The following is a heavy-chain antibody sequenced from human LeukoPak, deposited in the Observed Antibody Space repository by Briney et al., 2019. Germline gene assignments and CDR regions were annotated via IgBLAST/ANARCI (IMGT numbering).Heavy chain of an antibody. Sequence: SETLSLTCTVSGGSISDNFWNWIRQPPGKGREWIGYVYYTGSANYNPSLKSRVTISVDTSKNQFSLNLNSVTAADTAVYYCARGGPFCSGGSCSDSWGQGTLVTVSS. CDR3: ARGGPFCSGGSCSDS. CDR2: VYYTGSA. D-gene: IGHD2-15*01. J-gene: IGHJ4*02. V-gene: IGHV4-59*08. CDR1: GGSISDNF.